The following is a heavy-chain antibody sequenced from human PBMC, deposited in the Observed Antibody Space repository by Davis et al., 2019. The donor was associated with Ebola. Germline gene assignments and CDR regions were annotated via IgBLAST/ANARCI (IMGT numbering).Heavy chain of an antibody. CDR1: GGTFSSYA. CDR3: ARGAFYCAGGSCQPD. Sequence: ASVKVSCKASGGTFSSYAISWVRQAPGQGLEWMGWISPKSGDATSAQKFQGRVTMTRDTSIRTAYMELTSLRFDDTGVYYCARGAFYCAGGSCQPDWGQGTLVTVSS. CDR2: ISPKSGDA. V-gene: IGHV1-2*02. J-gene: IGHJ4*02. D-gene: IGHD2-15*01.